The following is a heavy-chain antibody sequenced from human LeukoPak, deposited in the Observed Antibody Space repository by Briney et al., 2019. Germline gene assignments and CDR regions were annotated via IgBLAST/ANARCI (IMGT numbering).Heavy chain of an antibody. CDR2: IYYSGST. CDR3: AGSLWATTWAPPDY. D-gene: IGHD5-12*01. CDR1: GGSISSGDYY. V-gene: IGHV4-30-4*01. Sequence: SETLSLTCTVSGGSISSGDYYWSWICQPPGKGLEWIGYIYYSGSTYYNPSLKSRVTISVDTSKNQFSLKLSSVTAADTAVYYCAGSLWATTWAPPDYRGQGTLVTVSS. J-gene: IGHJ4*02.